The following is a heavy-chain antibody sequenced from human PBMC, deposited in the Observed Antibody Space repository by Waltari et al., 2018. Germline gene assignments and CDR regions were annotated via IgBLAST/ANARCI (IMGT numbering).Heavy chain of an antibody. CDR3: ARGVTTVEY. D-gene: IGHD2-21*02. CDR2: IKQDGSEK. CDR1: GFTFTNHW. J-gene: IGHJ4*02. V-gene: IGHV3-7*04. Sequence: EVQLVESGGGLVQPGGSLRLSCSGSGFTFTNHWMSWVRQAPGKGPEWVASIKQDGSEKYYEDSMKGRFTISRDNAKNSLSLQMDSLRAEDTAVYFCARGVTTVEYWGQGTLVTVSS.